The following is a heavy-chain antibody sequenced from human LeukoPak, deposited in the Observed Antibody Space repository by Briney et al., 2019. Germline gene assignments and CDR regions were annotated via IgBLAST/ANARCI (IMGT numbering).Heavy chain of an antibody. V-gene: IGHV1-8*01. CDR2: MNPNSGNT. Sequence: ASXXXSXKXSXXTXXSYDINXVRQATGQGLEWMGWMNPNSGNTGYAQKFQGRVTMTRNTSISTAYMELSSLRSEDTAVYYCARVSSGWYDDAFDIXGQGXXV. D-gene: IGHD6-19*01. CDR1: XXTXXSYD. CDR3: ARVSSGWYDDAFDI. J-gene: IGHJ3*02.